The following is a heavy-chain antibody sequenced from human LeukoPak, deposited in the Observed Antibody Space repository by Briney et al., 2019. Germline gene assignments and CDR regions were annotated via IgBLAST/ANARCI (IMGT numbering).Heavy chain of an antibody. D-gene: IGHD3-16*01. CDR3: ASEPGVSYVGGLDY. Sequence: GGSLRLSCVASGFILSNYAMSWVRQVPGKGLEWVSTITGSGENTYYADSVTGRFTISRDNSNNTLFLQMDSLRAEDTALYYCASEPGVSYVGGLDYWGQGTQVTVSS. J-gene: IGHJ4*02. V-gene: IGHV3-23*01. CDR2: ITGSGENT. CDR1: GFILSNYA.